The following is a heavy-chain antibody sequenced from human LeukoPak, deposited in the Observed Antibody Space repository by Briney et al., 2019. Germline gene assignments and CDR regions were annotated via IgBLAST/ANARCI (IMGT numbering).Heavy chain of an antibody. CDR2: VHLDGRT. CDR3: ARADGDLDY. V-gene: IGHV4-4*02. CDR1: GGSVTSTNW. Sequence: PSGTLSLTCGVSGGSVTSTNWWTWVRQPPGKGLEWIGEVHLDGRTNYNPSLKSRVTISVDTSKNQFSLKLSSVTAADTAVYYCARADGDLDYWGQGTLVTVSS. D-gene: IGHD4-17*01. J-gene: IGHJ4*02.